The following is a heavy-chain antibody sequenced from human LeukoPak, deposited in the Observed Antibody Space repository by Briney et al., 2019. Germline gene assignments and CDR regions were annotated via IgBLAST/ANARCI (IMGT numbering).Heavy chain of an antibody. CDR1: GGSISPYY. Sequence: SETLSLTCTVSGGSISPYYWSWIRQPPGKGLEWIGYIYYSGSTNYNPSLKSRVTISVDTSKNQFSLKLSSVTAADKAVYYCARGGYYGSGNDFRFDPWGQGTLVTVSS. CDR2: IYYSGST. CDR3: ARGGYYGSGNDFRFDP. D-gene: IGHD3-10*01. V-gene: IGHV4-59*01. J-gene: IGHJ5*02.